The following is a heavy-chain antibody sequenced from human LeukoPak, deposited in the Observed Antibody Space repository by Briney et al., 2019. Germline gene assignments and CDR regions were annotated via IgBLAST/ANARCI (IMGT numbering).Heavy chain of an antibody. J-gene: IGHJ6*03. CDR2: ISSSSSYT. CDR1: GFTFSSYS. D-gene: IGHD2-8*01. V-gene: IGHV3-21*01. Sequence: GGSLRLSCAASGFTFSSYSMNWVRQAPGKGLEWVSSISSSSSYTYYADSVKGRFTISRDNAKNSLYLQMNSLRAEDTAVYYCARGIKMEVFYYYYYYMDVWGKGTTVTVSS. CDR3: ARGIKMEVFYYYYYYMDV.